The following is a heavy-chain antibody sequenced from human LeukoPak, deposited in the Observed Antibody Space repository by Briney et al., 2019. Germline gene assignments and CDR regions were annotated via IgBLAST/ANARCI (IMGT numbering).Heavy chain of an antibody. CDR1: GGTFSSYA. D-gene: IGHD1-26*01. V-gene: IGHV1-69*13. CDR2: IIPIFGTA. CDR3: ARVRELLHFDY. J-gene: IGHJ4*02. Sequence: GASVKVSCKASGGTFSSYAISWVRQAPGQGLEWMGGIIPIFGTANYAQKFQGRVTITADESTSTAYMELSSLRSEDTAVCYCARVRELLHFDYWGQGTLVTVSS.